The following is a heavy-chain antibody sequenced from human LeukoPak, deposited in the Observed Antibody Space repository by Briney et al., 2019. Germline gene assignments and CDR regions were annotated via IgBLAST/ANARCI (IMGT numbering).Heavy chain of an antibody. J-gene: IGHJ5*02. CDR1: GFTFSDYY. Sequence: GGSLRLSCAASGFTFSDYYMSWIRQAPGKGLEWVSYISSSGSTIYYADSVKGRFTISRDNSKNTLYLQMNSLRAEDTAVYYCAKRLFGAAADNWFDPWGQGTLVTVSS. V-gene: IGHV3-11*01. D-gene: IGHD6-13*01. CDR3: AKRLFGAAADNWFDP. CDR2: ISSSGSTI.